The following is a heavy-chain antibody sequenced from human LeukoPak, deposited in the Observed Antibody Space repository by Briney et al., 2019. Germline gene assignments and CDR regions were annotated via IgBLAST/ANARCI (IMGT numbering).Heavy chain of an antibody. CDR1: GFILSSYS. D-gene: IGHD1-20*01. J-gene: IGHJ5*02. CDR3: ARERGITASADWFDP. V-gene: IGHV3-21*01. Sequence: GGSLRLSCAASGFILSSYSMNWVRQAPGKGLEWVSSIRSSSSYIYYAESVKGRFTISRDNANNSMYLQMNSLRAEDTAVYYCARERGITASADWFDPWGRGTLVTVSS. CDR2: IRSSSSYI.